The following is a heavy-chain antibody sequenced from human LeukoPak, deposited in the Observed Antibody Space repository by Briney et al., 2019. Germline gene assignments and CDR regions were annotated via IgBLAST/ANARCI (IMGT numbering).Heavy chain of an antibody. CDR1: GYTFTSYG. J-gene: IGHJ3*02. Sequence: GASVKVSCKASGYTFTSYGISWVRQAPGQGLEWMGWITAFNGNTDSAQKFQDRLTMTTDASTNTAYMELRSLRSDDTAVYYCARNWKMHYDVLTGKTPFDIWGQGTMVTVSS. CDR2: ITAFNGNT. D-gene: IGHD3-9*01. V-gene: IGHV1-18*01. CDR3: ARNWKMHYDVLTGKTPFDI.